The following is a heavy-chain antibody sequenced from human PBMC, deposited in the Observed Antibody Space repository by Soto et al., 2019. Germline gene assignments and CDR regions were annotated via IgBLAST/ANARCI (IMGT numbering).Heavy chain of an antibody. CDR1: GFTFSDHY. D-gene: IGHD3-22*01. V-gene: IGHV3-72*01. J-gene: IGHJ4*02. CDR2: TRNKANSYTT. CDR3: ARYGYDSSGYFHPY. Sequence: EVQLVESGGGLVQPGGSLRLSCAASGFTFSDHYMDWVRQAPGKGLEWVGRTRNKANSYTTEYAASVKGRFTISRDDSKTSLYLQMNSLKTEDTAVYDCARYGYDSSGYFHPYWGQGTLVTVSS.